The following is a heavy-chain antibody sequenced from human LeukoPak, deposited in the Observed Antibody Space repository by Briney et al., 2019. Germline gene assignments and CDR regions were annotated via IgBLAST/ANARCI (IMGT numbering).Heavy chain of an antibody. J-gene: IGHJ3*02. CDR1: GFTFSSYS. D-gene: IGHD2-15*01. CDR2: ISSSSSYI. Sequence: GGSLRLSCAASGFTFSSYSMNWVRQAPGKGLEWVSSISSSSSYIYYADSVKGRFTISRDNAKNSLYLQMNSLRAEDTAVYYCARARIPGRAREDAFDIWGQGTMVTVSS. V-gene: IGHV3-21*01. CDR3: ARARIPGRAREDAFDI.